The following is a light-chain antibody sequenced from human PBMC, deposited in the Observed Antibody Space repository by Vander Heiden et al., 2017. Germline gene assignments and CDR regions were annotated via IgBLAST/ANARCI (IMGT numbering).Light chain of an antibody. CDR1: SSNIGNNY. CDR2: ENN. J-gene: IGLJ1*01. CDR3: GTWDSSLSAYV. V-gene: IGLV1-51*02. Sequence: QSVLTQPPSVSAAPGQKVTISCSGSSSNIGNNYVSWYQQLPGTAPKLLIYENNKRPSGILDRFSGSKSGTSATLGITGLQTGDEADYYCGTWDSSLSAYVFGTGTSVT.